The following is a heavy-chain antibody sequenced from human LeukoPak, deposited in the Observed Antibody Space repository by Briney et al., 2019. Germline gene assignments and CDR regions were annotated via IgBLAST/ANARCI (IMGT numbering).Heavy chain of an antibody. J-gene: IGHJ4*02. V-gene: IGHV4-34*01. Sequence: SETLSLTCAVYGGSFSGYYWSWIRQPPGKGLEWMGEINHSGSTNYTPSLKRRVTISVDTSKNHFDLKLSSVTAADTAVYYCARGIYESGPRIAAAGTDYWGQGTLVTVSS. CDR1: GGSFSGYY. CDR3: ARGIYESGPRIAAAGTDY. D-gene: IGHD6-13*01. CDR2: INHSGST.